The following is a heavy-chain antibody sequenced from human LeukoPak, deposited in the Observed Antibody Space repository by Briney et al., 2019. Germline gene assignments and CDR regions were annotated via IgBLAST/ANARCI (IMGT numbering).Heavy chain of an antibody. CDR3: ARSYYYYSSGYPNFDY. V-gene: IGHV3-48*04. D-gene: IGHD3-22*01. Sequence: GGSLRLSCAASGFTFSSHSMNWVRQAPGKGLEWVSYISSSSSTIYYADSVKGRFTISRDNAKNSLYLQMNSLRAEDTAVYYCARSYYYYSSGYPNFDYWGQGTLVTVSS. CDR1: GFTFSSHS. CDR2: ISSSSSTI. J-gene: IGHJ4*02.